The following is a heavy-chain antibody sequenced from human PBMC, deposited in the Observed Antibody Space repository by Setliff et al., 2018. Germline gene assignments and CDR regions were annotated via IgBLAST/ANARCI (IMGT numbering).Heavy chain of an antibody. J-gene: IGHJ3*02. CDR3: ARDGDNYYDSGGYYLNHAFDI. Sequence: SVKVSCKASGGTFSSYAISWVRQAPGQGLEWMGGIIPIFGTANYAQKFQGRVTITADESTSTAYMELSRLRSEDTAVDYCARDGDNYYDSGGYYLNHAFDIWGQGTMVTVSS. CDR2: IIPIFGTA. CDR1: GGTFSSYA. V-gene: IGHV1-69*13. D-gene: IGHD3-22*01.